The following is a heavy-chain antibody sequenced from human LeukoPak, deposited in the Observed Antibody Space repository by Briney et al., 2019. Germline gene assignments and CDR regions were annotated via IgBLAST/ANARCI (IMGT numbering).Heavy chain of an antibody. Sequence: PSETLTLTCTVSNGSISGNYWSWIRQPPGKRLEWIGYVCHSGSTTYNPSLKSRGIILVDKSKNQFSLKLTSVTAADTAVYYCARARRVPISYNYYHYMDIWGKGTTVTVSS. CDR3: ARARRVPISYNYYHYMDI. CDR1: NGSISGNY. V-gene: IGHV4-59*01. CDR2: VCHSGST. D-gene: IGHD1-14*01. J-gene: IGHJ6*03.